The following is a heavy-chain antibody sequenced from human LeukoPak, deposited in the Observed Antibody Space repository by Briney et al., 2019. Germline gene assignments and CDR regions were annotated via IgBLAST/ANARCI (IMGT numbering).Heavy chain of an antibody. CDR3: ARAHAAMSWFDP. Sequence: SETLSLTCTVSGGSISSYYWSWIRQPPGKGLEWIGYIYYSGSTNYNPSLKSRVTISVDTSKNQFSLKLSSVTAADTAVYYCARAHAAMSWFDPRGQGTLVTVSS. V-gene: IGHV4-59*01. CDR1: GGSISSYY. J-gene: IGHJ5*02. D-gene: IGHD2-2*01. CDR2: IYYSGST.